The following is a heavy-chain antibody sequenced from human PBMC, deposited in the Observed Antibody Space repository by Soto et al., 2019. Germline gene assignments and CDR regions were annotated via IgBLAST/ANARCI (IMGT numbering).Heavy chain of an antibody. CDR2: IKQDGSEK. D-gene: IGHD6-25*01. Sequence: GGSLRLSCAASGFTFSSYWMSWVRQAPGKGLEWVANIKQDGSEKYYVDSVKGRFTISRDNAKKSLYLEMNSLRAEDTAVHYCERAAVEEDGKDVWSQGTTVTVSS. J-gene: IGHJ6*02. CDR1: GFTFSSYW. V-gene: IGHV3-7*05. CDR3: ERAAVEEDGKDV.